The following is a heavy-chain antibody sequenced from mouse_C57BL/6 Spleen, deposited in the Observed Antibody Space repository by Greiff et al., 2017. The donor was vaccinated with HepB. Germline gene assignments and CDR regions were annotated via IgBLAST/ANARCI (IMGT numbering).Heavy chain of an antibody. J-gene: IGHJ3*01. CDR1: GYTFTSYG. Sequence: QVQLQQSGAELARPGASVKLSCKASGYTFTSYGISWVKQRTGQGLEWIGEIYPRSGNTYYNEKFKGKATLTADKSSSTAYMELRSLTSEDSAVYFCARRASHDYDYDGAWFAYWGQGTLVTVSA. CDR3: ARRASHDYDYDGAWFAY. CDR2: IYPRSGNT. D-gene: IGHD2-4*01. V-gene: IGHV1-81*01.